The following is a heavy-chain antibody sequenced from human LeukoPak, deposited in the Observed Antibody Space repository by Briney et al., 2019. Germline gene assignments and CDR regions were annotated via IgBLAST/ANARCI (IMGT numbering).Heavy chain of an antibody. CDR2: ISSSGSSM. D-gene: IGHD4-17*01. CDR3: ARAYGDYGSTGFDY. CDR1: GFTFSDHY. V-gene: IGHV3-11*01. J-gene: IGHJ4*02. Sequence: PGGSLRLSCAASGFTFSDHYMTCIRQAPGKGLEWVSYISSSGSSMYYADSVKGRFTISRDNAKKSLYLQMNSLRAEDTALYYCARAYGDYGSTGFDYWGQGTLVTVSS.